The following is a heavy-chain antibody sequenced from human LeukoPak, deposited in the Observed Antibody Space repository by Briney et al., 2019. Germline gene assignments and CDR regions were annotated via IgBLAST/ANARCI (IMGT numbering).Heavy chain of an antibody. CDR3: TTRGYCSGASCYSDF. CDR1: GFTFIKAS. Sequence: GGSLRLSCAASGFTFIKASMNWVRQAPGKGLEWVGRVKSQTDGGTADYAAPVKGRFTISRDDSKNMLYLQMDSLKTEDTAIYFRTTRGYCSGASCYSDFWGQGTLVTVSA. V-gene: IGHV3-15*07. CDR2: VKSQTDGGTA. D-gene: IGHD2-2*02. J-gene: IGHJ4*02.